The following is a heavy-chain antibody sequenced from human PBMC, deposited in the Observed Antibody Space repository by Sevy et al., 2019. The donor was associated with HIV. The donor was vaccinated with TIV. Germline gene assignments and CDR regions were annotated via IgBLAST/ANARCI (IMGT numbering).Heavy chain of an antibody. V-gene: IGHV3-33*01. Sequence: GGSLRLSCAASGFTFSSYGMHWVRLAPGKGLEWVAVLWYDGSNKYYADSVKGRFTISRDNSKNTLYLQMNSLRAEDTAVYYCAREGVVPAAMGPYYYGMDVWGQGTTVTVSS. CDR1: GFTFSSYG. CDR2: LWYDGSNK. D-gene: IGHD2-2*01. J-gene: IGHJ6*02. CDR3: AREGVVPAAMGPYYYGMDV.